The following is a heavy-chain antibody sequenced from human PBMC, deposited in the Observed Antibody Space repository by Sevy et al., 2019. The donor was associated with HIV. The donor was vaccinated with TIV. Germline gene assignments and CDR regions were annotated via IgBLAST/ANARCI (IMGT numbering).Heavy chain of an antibody. D-gene: IGHD3-22*01. Sequence: GGSLRLSCAASGFTFSSYSMNWVRQAPGKGLEWVSYISSSSTIYYADSVKGRFTISRDNAKNSLYLQMNSLRDGDTAVYYCARRVISGYDSSGYYYGGAFDIWGQGTMVTVSS. CDR1: GFTFSSYS. CDR3: ARRVISGYDSSGYYYGGAFDI. CDR2: ISSSSTI. V-gene: IGHV3-48*02. J-gene: IGHJ3*02.